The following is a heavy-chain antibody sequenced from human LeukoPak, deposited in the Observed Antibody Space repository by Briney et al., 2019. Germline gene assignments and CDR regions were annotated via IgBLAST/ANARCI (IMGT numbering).Heavy chain of an antibody. V-gene: IGHV3-30-3*01. CDR2: ISYDASNK. J-gene: IGHJ4*02. Sequence: GRSLRLSCAASGFTFSTYAMHWVRQSPGKGLEWVAVISYDASNKYYADSVKGRFTISRDNSKNTLFLQMNSLRGEDTALYYCTKEGEIYSKSYYFDYWGPGTLVTVSS. CDR3: TKEGEIYSKSYYFDY. CDR1: GFTFSTYA. D-gene: IGHD4-4*01.